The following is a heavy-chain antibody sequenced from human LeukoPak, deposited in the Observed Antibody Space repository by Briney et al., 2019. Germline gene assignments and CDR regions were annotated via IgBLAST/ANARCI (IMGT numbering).Heavy chain of an antibody. D-gene: IGHD6-6*01. Sequence: SETLSLTCAVYGGSFSGYYWSWIRQPPGKGLEWIGYIYYSGSTNYNPSLKSRVTISVDTSKNQFSLKLSSVTVADTAVYYCARGLYSSSIYFDYWGQGTLVTVSS. CDR2: IYYSGST. CDR3: ARGLYSSSIYFDY. J-gene: IGHJ4*02. V-gene: IGHV4-59*01. CDR1: GGSFSGYY.